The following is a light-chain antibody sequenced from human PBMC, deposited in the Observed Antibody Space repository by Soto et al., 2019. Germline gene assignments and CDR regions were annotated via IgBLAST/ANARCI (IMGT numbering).Light chain of an antibody. CDR1: QSVSNNF. J-gene: IGKJ3*01. V-gene: IGKV3-20*01. Sequence: EIVLTQSPGTVSVSPGERVTLSCRASQSVSNNFLAWHQQRPGQAPRLLIYGASSRASGIPDWFRGSGSGTDFTLTFDSLEPEDLAVYYCQQYGSSPFTFGPGTKVEVK. CDR2: GAS. CDR3: QQYGSSPFT.